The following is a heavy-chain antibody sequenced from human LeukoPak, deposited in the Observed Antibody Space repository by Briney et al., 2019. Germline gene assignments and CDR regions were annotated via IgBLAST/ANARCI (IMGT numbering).Heavy chain of an antibody. Sequence: VRSLRLSCAASGFTFSSYSMNWVRQAPGKGLEWVSSISSSISYIYYADSVKGRFTISRDNTKNSLYLQMNSLRAEDTAVYYCAREGYDILTGYSYNWFDPWGQGTLVTGSS. D-gene: IGHD3-9*01. CDR1: GFTFSSYS. V-gene: IGHV3-21*01. J-gene: IGHJ5*02. CDR2: ISSSISYI. CDR3: AREGYDILTGYSYNWFDP.